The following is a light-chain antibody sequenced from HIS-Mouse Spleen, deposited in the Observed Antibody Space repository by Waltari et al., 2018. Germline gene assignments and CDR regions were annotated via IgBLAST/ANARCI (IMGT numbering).Light chain of an antibody. Sequence: SYELTQPPSVSVSPGQTARITCSGYALPKKYAYWYQQKSGKAPVLVIYEDSKRPSGSTERFSGSSSGKMATKTISDAQVEDEADYYCYSTDSSGKHRVFGGGTKLTVL. CDR2: EDS. CDR1: ALPKKY. J-gene: IGLJ2*01. CDR3: YSTDSSGKHRV. V-gene: IGLV3-10*01.